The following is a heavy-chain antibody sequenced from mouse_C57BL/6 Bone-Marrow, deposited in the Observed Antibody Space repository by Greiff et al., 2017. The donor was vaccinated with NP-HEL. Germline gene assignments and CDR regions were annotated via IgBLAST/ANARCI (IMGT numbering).Heavy chain of an antibody. D-gene: IGHD1-1*01. V-gene: IGHV5-2*01. CDR2: INSDGGST. CDR1: EYEFPSHD. Sequence: EVMLVESGGGLVQPGESLKLSCESNEYEFPSHDMSWVRKTPEKRLELVAAINSDGGSTYYPDTMERRFIISRDNTKKTLYLQLSSLRSEDTALYYCARHSDYYGSSYGFAYWGQGTLVTVSA. CDR3: ARHSDYYGSSYGFAY. J-gene: IGHJ3*01.